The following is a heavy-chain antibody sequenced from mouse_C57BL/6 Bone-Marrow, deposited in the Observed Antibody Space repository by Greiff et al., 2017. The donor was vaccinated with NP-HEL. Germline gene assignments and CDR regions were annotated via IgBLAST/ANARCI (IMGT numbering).Heavy chain of an antibody. CDR2: IDPENGDT. D-gene: IGHD2-4*01. Sequence: EVQLQQSGAELVRPGASVKLSCTASGFNIKDDYMHWVKQRPEQGLEWIGWIDPENGDTEYASKFQGKATITADTSSNTAYLQLSSLTSEDTAVYYCTPYDYDKGMDYWGQGTSVTVSS. CDR1: GFNIKDDY. V-gene: IGHV14-4*01. J-gene: IGHJ4*01. CDR3: TPYDYDKGMDY.